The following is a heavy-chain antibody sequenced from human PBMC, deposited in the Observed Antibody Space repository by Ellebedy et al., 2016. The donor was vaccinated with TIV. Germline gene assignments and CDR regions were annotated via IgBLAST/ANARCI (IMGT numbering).Heavy chain of an antibody. J-gene: IGHJ4*02. D-gene: IGHD3-10*01. CDR3: ARDGFYGSGSYSARFGY. V-gene: IGHV4-38-2*02. Sequence: MPGGSLRLSCAASGFTFSDHYMDWVRQPPGKGLEWIGSIYYSGSTYYNPSLKSRVTISVDTSKNQFSLKLRSVTAADTAVYYCARDGFYGSGSYSARFGYWGQGTLVTVSS. CDR1: GFTFSDHY. CDR2: IYYSGST.